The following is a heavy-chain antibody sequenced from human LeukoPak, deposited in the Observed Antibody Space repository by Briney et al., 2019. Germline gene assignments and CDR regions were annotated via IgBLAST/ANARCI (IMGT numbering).Heavy chain of an antibody. J-gene: IGHJ3*02. CDR1: GFTFSDFA. CDR2: ITRVSTYM. D-gene: IGHD4-17*01. CDR3: TRDRNDYGDPDGFDI. Sequence: GGSLRLSCAASGFTFSDFAMNWVRQPPGKGLEWVSSITRVSTYMYYAESVQGRFTISRDNHKDLLYLQLNSLRGDDTGIYYCTRDRNDYGDPDGFDIWGQGTVVTVSS. V-gene: IGHV3-21*01.